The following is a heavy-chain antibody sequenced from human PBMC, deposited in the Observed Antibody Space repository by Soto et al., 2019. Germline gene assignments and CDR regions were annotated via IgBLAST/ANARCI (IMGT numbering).Heavy chain of an antibody. CDR2: IYWDDGK. V-gene: IGHV2-5*02. CDR1: GLSLSTSGEA. J-gene: IGHJ5*02. Sequence: QITLKESGPTLVKPTQTLTLTCSFSGLSLSTSGEAVGWIRQPPGKALEWLALIYWDDGKLFNPILKTRLTITKDTSKNQVDLTLTNMDPVDTATYSCAHYVSASPAGWFDPWGQGILVTVSS. D-gene: IGHD3-10*01. CDR3: AHYVSASPAGWFDP.